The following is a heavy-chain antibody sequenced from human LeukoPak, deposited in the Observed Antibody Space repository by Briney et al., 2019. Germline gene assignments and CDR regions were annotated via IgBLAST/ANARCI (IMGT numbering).Heavy chain of an antibody. D-gene: IGHD2-21*02. CDR1: RVSISNDY. Sequence: SETLSLTCTVSRVSISNDYWSWIRQPPGKGLEWIGFIYYNGNTKYNPSLESRVSISVDTSKNQFSLNLNSVTAADTALYYCARHLKGVMTCFDSWGQGTLVTVSS. J-gene: IGHJ4*02. V-gene: IGHV4-59*08. CDR3: ARHLKGVMTCFDS. CDR2: IYYNGNT.